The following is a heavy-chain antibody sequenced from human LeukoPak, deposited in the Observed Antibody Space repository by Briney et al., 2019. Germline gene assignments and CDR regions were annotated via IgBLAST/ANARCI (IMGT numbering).Heavy chain of an antibody. CDR1: GFTFSSYA. CDR3: AKARAIMVATFFDY. CDR2: ISGSCGST. Sequence: GGSLRLSCAASGFTFSSYAMSWVRQAPGKGLEWVSAISGSCGSTYYADSVKGRFTISRDNSRHTLYLQMNSLRAEATAVYYCAKARAIMVATFFDYWGQGTLVTVSS. V-gene: IGHV3-23*01. D-gene: IGHD5-12*01. J-gene: IGHJ4*02.